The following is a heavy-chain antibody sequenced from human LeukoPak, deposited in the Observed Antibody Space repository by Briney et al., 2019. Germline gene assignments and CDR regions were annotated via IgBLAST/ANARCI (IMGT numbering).Heavy chain of an antibody. CDR3: ARADIAVAAPSDY. CDR1: GGTFSSYA. CDR2: IIPIFGTA. J-gene: IGHJ4*02. D-gene: IGHD6-19*01. Sequence: ASVKVSCKASGGTFSSYAISWVRQAPGQGLEWMGGIIPIFGTANYAQKFQGRVTITVDKSTSTAYMELSSLRSEDTAVYYCARADIAVAAPSDYWGQGTLVTVSS. V-gene: IGHV1-69*06.